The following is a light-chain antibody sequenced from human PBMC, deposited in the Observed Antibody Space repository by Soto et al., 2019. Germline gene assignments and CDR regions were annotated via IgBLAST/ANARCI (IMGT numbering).Light chain of an antibody. V-gene: IGLV2-14*02. Sequence: QSALTQPASVSGSPGQSITISCTGTSSDVGSYNLVSWYQQHPGKAPKVMIYEVSNRPSGVSNRFSGSKSGNTASLTISGLQAEDEADYYCSSYTSSSTVVFGGGTKVTVL. CDR3: SSYTSSSTVV. J-gene: IGLJ2*01. CDR1: SSDVGSYNL. CDR2: EVS.